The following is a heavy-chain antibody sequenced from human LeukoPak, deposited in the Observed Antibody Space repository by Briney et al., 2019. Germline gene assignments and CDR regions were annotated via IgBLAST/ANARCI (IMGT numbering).Heavy chain of an antibody. V-gene: IGHV1-69*04. D-gene: IGHD4-17*01. J-gene: IGHJ6*03. CDR1: GGTFSSYA. Sequence: SVKVSCKASGGTFSSYAISWVRQAPGQGLEWMGRIIPILGIANYAQKFQGRVTITADKSTSTAYMELSSLRSEDTAVYYCARDGYGDYWGTNYYYYMDVWGKGTTVTVSS. CDR2: IIPILGIA. CDR3: ARDGYGDYWGTNYYYYMDV.